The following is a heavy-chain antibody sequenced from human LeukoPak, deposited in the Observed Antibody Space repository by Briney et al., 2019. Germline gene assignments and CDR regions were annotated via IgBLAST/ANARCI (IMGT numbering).Heavy chain of an antibody. Sequence: SETLSLTCAVSGYSISSGYYWGWIRQPPGKGLEWIGRIYHSGSTYYNPSLKSRVTISVDTSKNQFSLKLSSVTAADTAVYYCARVDRRWRTFDYWGQGILVTVSS. D-gene: IGHD5-24*01. J-gene: IGHJ4*02. CDR3: ARVDRRWRTFDY. CDR2: IYHSGST. V-gene: IGHV4-38-2*01. CDR1: GYSISSGYY.